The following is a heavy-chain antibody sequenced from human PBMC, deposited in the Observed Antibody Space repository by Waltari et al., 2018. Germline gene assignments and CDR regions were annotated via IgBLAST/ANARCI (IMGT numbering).Heavy chain of an antibody. CDR1: GFTFSSYA. V-gene: IGHV3-30-3*01. Sequence: QVQLVESGGGVVKPGRSLRLSCAASGFTFSSYALHWVRQAPGKGLEWVAVISYDGSNKYYADSVKGRFTISRDNSKNTLYLQMNSLRAEDTAVYYCARDRGNWFDPWGQGTLVTVSS. CDR3: ARDRGNWFDP. CDR2: ISYDGSNK. J-gene: IGHJ5*02.